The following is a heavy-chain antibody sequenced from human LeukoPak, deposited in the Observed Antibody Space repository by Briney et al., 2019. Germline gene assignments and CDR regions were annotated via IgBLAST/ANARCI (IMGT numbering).Heavy chain of an antibody. D-gene: IGHD1-26*01. CDR3: AREITWEVPPI. V-gene: IGHV3-7*01. CDR2: IKEDGSEK. J-gene: IGHJ3*02. Sequence: GGSLRLSCAASGFTFSIYWMSCVCQAPGKGREWVGNIKEDGSEKYYVYSVKGRFTISRDNAKNSLYLQMNSLRAEDTAVYYCAREITWEVPPIWGQGTMVTVSS. CDR1: GFTFSIYW.